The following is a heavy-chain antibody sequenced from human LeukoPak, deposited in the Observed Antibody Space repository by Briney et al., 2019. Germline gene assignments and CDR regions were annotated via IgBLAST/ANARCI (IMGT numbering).Heavy chain of an antibody. V-gene: IGHV1-8*03. CDR2: MNPNSGNT. Sequence: GASVKVSCKASGYTFTSYDINWVRQATGQGLEWMGWMNPNSGNTGYAQKFQGRVTITRNTSISTAYMELSSLRSEDTAVYYCARGTRIKRITIFGVAQHYYYYYMDVWGKGTTVTVSS. CDR1: GYTFTSYD. J-gene: IGHJ6*03. D-gene: IGHD3-3*01. CDR3: ARGTRIKRITIFGVAQHYYYYYMDV.